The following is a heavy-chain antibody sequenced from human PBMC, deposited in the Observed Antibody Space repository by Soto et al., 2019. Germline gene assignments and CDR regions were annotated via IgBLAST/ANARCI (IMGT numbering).Heavy chain of an antibody. CDR3: ARAPTSIFGVAHYYYYGMDV. CDR1: GGTFSSYA. D-gene: IGHD3-3*01. Sequence: SVKVSCKASGGTFSSYAISWVRQAPGQGLEWMGGIIPIFGTANYAQKFQGRVTITADESTSTAYMELSSLRSEDTAVYYCARAPTSIFGVAHYYYYGMDVWGQGTTVTVSS. V-gene: IGHV1-69*13. J-gene: IGHJ6*02. CDR2: IIPIFGTA.